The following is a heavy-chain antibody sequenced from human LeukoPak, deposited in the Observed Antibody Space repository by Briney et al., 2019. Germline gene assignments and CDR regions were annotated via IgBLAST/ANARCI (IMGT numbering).Heavy chain of an antibody. CDR1: GFTFSSYS. Sequence: GRSLRLSCAASGFTFSSYSMNWVRQAPGKGLEWVSSISSSSSYIYYADSVKGRFTISRDNAKDSLYLQMNGLRAEDTAIYYCARAQWTAFDYYYYMDVWGKGTTVTVSS. J-gene: IGHJ6*03. V-gene: IGHV3-21*01. CDR3: ARAQWTAFDYYYYMDV. D-gene: IGHD3/OR15-3a*01. CDR2: ISSSSSYI.